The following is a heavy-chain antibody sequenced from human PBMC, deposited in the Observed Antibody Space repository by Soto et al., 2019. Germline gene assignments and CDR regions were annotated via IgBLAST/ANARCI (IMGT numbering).Heavy chain of an antibody. J-gene: IGHJ4*02. CDR3: ARDRGIVGATPGDFDY. D-gene: IGHD1-26*01. Sequence: GASVKVSCKASGYTFTSYGISWVRQAPGQGLEWMGWISAYNGNTNYAQKLQGRVTMTTDTSTSTAYMELRSLRSDGTAVYYCARDRGIVGATPGDFDYWGQGTLVTVSS. CDR1: GYTFTSYG. V-gene: IGHV1-18*01. CDR2: ISAYNGNT.